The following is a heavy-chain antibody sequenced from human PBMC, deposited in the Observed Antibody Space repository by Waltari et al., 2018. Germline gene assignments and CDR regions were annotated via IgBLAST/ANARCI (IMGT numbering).Heavy chain of an antibody. J-gene: IGHJ1*01. CDR1: GFTFSSYA. Sequence: EVQLLESGGGLVQPGGSLRLSCAASGFTFSSYAMSWVRQAQGKGLDWVSVIYSGGSSTYYADSVKGRFTISRDNSKNTLYLQMNSLRAEDTAVYYCAPGRGLLPFQHWGQGTLVTVSS. D-gene: IGHD3-22*01. V-gene: IGHV3-23*03. CDR3: APGRGLLPFQH. CDR2: IYSGGSST.